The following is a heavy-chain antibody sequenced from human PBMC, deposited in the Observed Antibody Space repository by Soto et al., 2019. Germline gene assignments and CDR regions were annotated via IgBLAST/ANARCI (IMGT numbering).Heavy chain of an antibody. D-gene: IGHD6-13*01. V-gene: IGHV4-4*02. J-gene: IGHJ4*02. CDR3: ARGERQQQRDY. Sequence: SDTPSRTCAVSGDSIASAKRTSWARLPPGKGLEWSGEGYHSGNTNYNPSLKSRVIISVDKSKNQFSLKLSSVTDADTAMYYCARGERQQQRDYWGQGTLVTV. CDR2: GYHSGNT. CDR1: GDSIASAKR.